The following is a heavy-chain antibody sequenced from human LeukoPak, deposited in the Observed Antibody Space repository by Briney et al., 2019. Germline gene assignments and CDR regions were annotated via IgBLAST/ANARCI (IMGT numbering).Heavy chain of an antibody. D-gene: IGHD4-23*01. V-gene: IGHV3-23*01. CDR3: AKNINGGNCDYFHY. J-gene: IGHJ4*02. CDR1: GFTLRSYA. CDR2: ISGSGGST. Sequence: PGGSLRLSCAASGFTLRSYAMGWVRRAPGKGLEWVSAISGSGGSTYYADSVKGRFTISRDNSKSTLYLQMNSLRAEDTAVYYCAKNINGGNCDYFHYWGQGTLVTVSS.